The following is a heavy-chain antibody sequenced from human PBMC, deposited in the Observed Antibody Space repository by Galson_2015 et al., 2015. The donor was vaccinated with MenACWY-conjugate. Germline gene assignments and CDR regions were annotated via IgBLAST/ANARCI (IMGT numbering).Heavy chain of an antibody. CDR2: INTDTGNT. D-gene: IGHD2-15*01. J-gene: IGHJ3*02. CDR1: GDTSTNFA. V-gene: IGHV1-3*04. Sequence: SVKVSCKASGDTSTNFAMHWVRQAPGQRLEWMGWINTDTGNTMYSQGFHGRLTFSMDTSVTTAYMELSSLGSEDTAVYYCATPLLAHGFDIWGQGTLVTVSS. CDR3: ATPLLAHGFDI.